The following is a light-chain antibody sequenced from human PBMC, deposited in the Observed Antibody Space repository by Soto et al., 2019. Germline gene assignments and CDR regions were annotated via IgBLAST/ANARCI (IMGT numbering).Light chain of an antibody. J-gene: IGLJ1*01. CDR2: GNI. CDR3: AAWDDSLGSYV. V-gene: IGLV1-40*01. CDR1: SSNIGAGYD. Sequence: QSVLTQPPSVSGAPGQRVTISCSGSSSNIGAGYDVHWYQQRPGTAPKLLIFGNINRPSGVPDRFSGSKSGTSASLAISGLQSDDEADYYCAAWDDSLGSYVFGSGTKLTVL.